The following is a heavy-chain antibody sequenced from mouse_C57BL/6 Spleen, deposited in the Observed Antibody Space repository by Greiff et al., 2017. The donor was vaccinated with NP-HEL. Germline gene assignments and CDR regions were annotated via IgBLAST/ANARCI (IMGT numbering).Heavy chain of an antibody. CDR1: GYSITSGYY. D-gene: IGHD2-4*01. CDR3: ARGDYDDEYYFDY. J-gene: IGHJ2*01. CDR2: ISYDGSN. V-gene: IGHV3-6*01. Sequence: ESGPGLVKPSQSLSLTCSVTGYSITSGYYWNWIRQFPGNKLEWMGYISYDGSNNYNPSLKNRISITRDTSKNQFFLKLNSVTTEDTATYYCARGDYDDEYYFDYWGQGTTLTVSS.